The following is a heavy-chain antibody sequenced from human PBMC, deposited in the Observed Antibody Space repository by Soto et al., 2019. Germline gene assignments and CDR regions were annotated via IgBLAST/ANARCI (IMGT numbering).Heavy chain of an antibody. Sequence: QVQLEQSAPEVKKPGASVKVSCKASGYTFTTYGISWVRQAPGQGLEWLGWINTHNGNTNYAQNLPGRVIMTADTSTRTAYMELRSLRSDDTAIYYCTREGSAPYYYYGMDAWGQGTTVTVSS. D-gene: IGHD3-10*01. CDR1: GYTFTTYG. V-gene: IGHV1-18*01. CDR3: TREGSAPYYYYGMDA. CDR2: INTHNGNT. J-gene: IGHJ6*02.